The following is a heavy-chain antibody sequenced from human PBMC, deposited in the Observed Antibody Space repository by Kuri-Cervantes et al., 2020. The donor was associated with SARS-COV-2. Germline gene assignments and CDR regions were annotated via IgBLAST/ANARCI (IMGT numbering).Heavy chain of an antibody. CDR2: IYPGDSDT. Sequence: TVSRQGSGYSFTCYWIGWVRQMPGKGLEWMGIIYPGDSDTRYSPSFQGQVTISADKSISTAYLQWSSLKASDTAMYYCARLVSRGYSYGYWYFDLWGRGTLVTVSS. CDR3: ARLVSRGYSYGYWYFDL. CDR1: GYSFTCYW. J-gene: IGHJ2*01. D-gene: IGHD5-18*01. V-gene: IGHV5-51*01.